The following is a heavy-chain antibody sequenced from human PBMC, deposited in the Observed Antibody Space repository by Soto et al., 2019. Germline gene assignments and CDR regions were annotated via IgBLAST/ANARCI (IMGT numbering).Heavy chain of an antibody. Sequence: PSETLSLTCTVSGGSISSYYWSWIRQPPGKGLEWIGYIYYSGSTNYNPSLKSRVTIPVDTSKNQFSLKLSSLRAEDTAVYYCARVHSSSYHYFDYWGQGTLVTVSS. CDR1: GGSISSYY. D-gene: IGHD6-13*01. CDR2: IYYSGST. CDR3: ARVHSSSYHYFDY. V-gene: IGHV4-59*12. J-gene: IGHJ4*02.